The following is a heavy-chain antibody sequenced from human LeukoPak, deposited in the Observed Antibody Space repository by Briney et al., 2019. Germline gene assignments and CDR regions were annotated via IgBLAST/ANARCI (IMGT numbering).Heavy chain of an antibody. CDR1: GFTFSSYW. CDR3: AKGYSSSWYDY. J-gene: IGHJ4*02. V-gene: IGHV3-7*03. CDR2: IKKDGSEK. D-gene: IGHD6-13*01. Sequence: PGGSLRLSCAASGFTFSSYWMSWVRQAPGKGLEWVANIKKDGSEKYYVDSVKGRFTISRDNAKTSLYLQMISLRAEDTAVYYCAKGYSSSWYDYWGQGTLVTVSS.